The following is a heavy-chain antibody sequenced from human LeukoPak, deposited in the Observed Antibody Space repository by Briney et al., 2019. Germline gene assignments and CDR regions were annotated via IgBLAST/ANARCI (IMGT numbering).Heavy chain of an antibody. CDR3: ARQLGYCSSTSCYADKVDY. V-gene: IGHV4-39*01. Sequence: SETLSLTCTVAAGSISSSSYYSGWIRQPPGKGLEWIGSIYYSGSTYYNPSLKSRVTISVDTSKNQFSLKLSSVTAADTAVYYCARQLGYCSSTSCYADKVDYWGQGTLVTVSS. D-gene: IGHD2-2*01. CDR1: AGSISSSSYY. J-gene: IGHJ4*02. CDR2: IYYSGST.